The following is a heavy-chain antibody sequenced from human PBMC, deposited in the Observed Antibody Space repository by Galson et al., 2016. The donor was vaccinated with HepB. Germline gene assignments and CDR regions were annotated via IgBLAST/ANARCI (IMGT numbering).Heavy chain of an antibody. CDR1: GYTLSSYT. J-gene: IGHJ4*02. V-gene: IGHV1-3*01. CDR2: INAGDGDT. Sequence: SVKVSCKASGYTLSSYTMHWVRQAPGQGLEWMGWINAGDGDTSYSQRFQGRIAIIRDTSANTAYIELSSLTSEDTAVYYCAKEWAKDTGRKDYWGQGTPVTVS. D-gene: IGHD3-3*01. CDR3: AKEWAKDTGRKDY.